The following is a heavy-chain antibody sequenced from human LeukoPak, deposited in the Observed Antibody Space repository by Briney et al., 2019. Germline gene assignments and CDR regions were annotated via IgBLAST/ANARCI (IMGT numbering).Heavy chain of an antibody. CDR3: ARYIAAREMNFDY. J-gene: IGHJ4*02. Sequence: GESLKISWNGSGYIFTSYLIGWVRQIPGKGLEWMGIIYPGDSDTRYSPSFEGQVTISADKSIRHASLQWSSLQASDTAMYYCARYIAAREMNFDYWGQGTLVTVSS. V-gene: IGHV5-51*01. CDR1: GYIFTSYL. D-gene: IGHD6-6*01. CDR2: IYPGDSDT.